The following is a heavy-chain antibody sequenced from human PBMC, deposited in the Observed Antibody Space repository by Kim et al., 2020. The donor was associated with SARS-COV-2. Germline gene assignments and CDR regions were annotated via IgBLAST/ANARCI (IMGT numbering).Heavy chain of an antibody. J-gene: IGHJ4*02. CDR3: ARAYVSGSFDY. CDR1: GYSISSGYY. CDR2: IYHSGST. V-gene: IGHV4-38-2*02. D-gene: IGHD3-10*01. Sequence: SETLSLTCTVSGYSISSGYYWGWIRQPPGKGLGWIGSIYHSGSTYYNPSLKSRVTISVDTSKNQFSLKLSSVTAADTAVYYCARAYVSGSFDYWGQGTLVTVSS.